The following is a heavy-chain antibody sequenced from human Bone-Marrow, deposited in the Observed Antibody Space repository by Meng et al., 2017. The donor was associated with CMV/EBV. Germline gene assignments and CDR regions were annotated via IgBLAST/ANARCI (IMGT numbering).Heavy chain of an antibody. CDR1: GFTFSDYA. D-gene: IGHD3-16*01. V-gene: IGHV3-30*02. CDR2: IRYDCATK. J-gene: IGHJ4*02. CDR3: AKGGFNYESFYVLDY. Sequence: GESLKISCSASGFTFSDYAMHWVRQAPGKGLEWVAFIRYDCATKYAAGSVQGRFTISRNVGKTTLYLQMNSLKTEDTAVYFCAKGGFNYESFYVLDYWGQGTQVTVSS.